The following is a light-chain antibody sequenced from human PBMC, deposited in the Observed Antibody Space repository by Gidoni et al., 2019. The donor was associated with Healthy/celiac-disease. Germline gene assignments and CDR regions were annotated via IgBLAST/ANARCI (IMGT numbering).Light chain of an antibody. CDR3: QQYNNWPPW. J-gene: IGKJ1*01. CDR2: VAS. V-gene: IGKV3-15*01. CDR1: QSVSSN. Sequence: EIVMTQSPATLSVSPGERATLSCRASQSVSSNLAWYQQKPGQAPRLLIYVASTRATGIPARFSGRGSGTEFTLTISSLQSEDFAVYYGQQYNNWPPWFGQGTKWKSN.